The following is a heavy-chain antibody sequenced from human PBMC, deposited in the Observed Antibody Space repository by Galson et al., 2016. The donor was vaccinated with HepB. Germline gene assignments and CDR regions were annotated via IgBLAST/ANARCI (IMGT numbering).Heavy chain of an antibody. CDR1: GFTFSSYA. D-gene: IGHD5-18*01. J-gene: IGHJ6*03. CDR3: ARDGATAMVFYYYYYMDG. Sequence: SLRLSCAASGFTFSSYAMHWVRQAPGKGLEWVAVISYDGSNKYYADSVKGRFTLSRDNSKNTLFLQMNSLRAEDTAVYYCARDGATAMVFYYYYYMDGWGKGTTVTVSS. V-gene: IGHV3-30-3*01. CDR2: ISYDGSNK.